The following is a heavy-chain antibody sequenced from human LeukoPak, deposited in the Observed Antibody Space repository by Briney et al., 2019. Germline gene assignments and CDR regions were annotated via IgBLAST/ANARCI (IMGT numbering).Heavy chain of an antibody. V-gene: IGHV3-23*01. CDR2: IYENGGTT. Sequence: GGTLRLACVGSGFTFRSHAMSWVRQAPEKGLEFVSGIYENGGTTYYADSVKGRFSISRDNSKNTLYLQMDSLRGEDTAVYYCAKDFRIGYSAHFDYWGQGALVTVSS. CDR1: GFTFRSHA. CDR3: AKDFRIGYSAHFDY. D-gene: IGHD2-21*01. J-gene: IGHJ4*02.